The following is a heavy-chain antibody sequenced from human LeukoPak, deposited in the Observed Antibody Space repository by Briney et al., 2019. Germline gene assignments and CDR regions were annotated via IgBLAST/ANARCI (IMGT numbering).Heavy chain of an antibody. V-gene: IGHV2-5*02. J-gene: IGHJ4*02. CDR2: IYWDNDK. D-gene: IGHD1-20*01. Sequence: SLTTIPLGVGWIRQPPGKALEWLAVIYWDNDKLYNPSLKTRLTVSTATTKNQVVLIMTNMDPVDTATYYCAHRRSGYDWNHGDFDYWGLGTLVTVSS. CDR3: AHRRSGYDWNHGDFDY. CDR1: SLTTIPLG.